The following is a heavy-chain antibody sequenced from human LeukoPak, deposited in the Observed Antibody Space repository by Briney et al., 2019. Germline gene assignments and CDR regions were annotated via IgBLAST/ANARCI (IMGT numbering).Heavy chain of an antibody. V-gene: IGHV3-23*01. D-gene: IGHD1-1*01. J-gene: IGHJ4*02. CDR2: ISSSGGGT. CDR3: ARDDPFDY. Sequence: PGGSLRLSCAASGFTFRTYAMNWDRQAPGRGLEWVSAISSSGGGTYDADSVKGRFTSSRDNSKNTLYLQMNRLRAEDTAVYYCARDDPFDYWGQGTLVTVSS. CDR1: GFTFRTYA.